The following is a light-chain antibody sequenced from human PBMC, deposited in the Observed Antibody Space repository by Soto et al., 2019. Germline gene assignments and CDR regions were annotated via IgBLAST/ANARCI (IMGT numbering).Light chain of an antibody. Sequence: QSVLPQPPSVSAAPGQKVTISCSGSSSNIGNNYVSWYQQLPGTAPKLLIYDNNKRPSGIPVRFSGSKSGTSATLGITGLQAGDEADYYCGTWDSSLSVYVFGTGTKVTVL. CDR2: DNN. CDR3: GTWDSSLSVYV. J-gene: IGLJ1*01. CDR1: SSNIGNNY. V-gene: IGLV1-51*01.